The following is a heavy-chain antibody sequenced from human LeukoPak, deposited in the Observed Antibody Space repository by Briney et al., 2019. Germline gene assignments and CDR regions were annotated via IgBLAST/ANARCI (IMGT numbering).Heavy chain of an antibody. CDR3: TRVRIAAAGLGDY. CDR1: GFTFGDYA. Sequence: SGGSLRLSCTASGFTFGDYAMSWVRQAPGKGLEWVGFIRSKAYGGTTEYAASVKGRFTISRDDSKSIAYLQMNSPKTEDTAVYYCTRVRIAAAGLGDYWGQGTLVTVSS. V-gene: IGHV3-49*04. CDR2: IRSKAYGGTT. D-gene: IGHD6-13*01. J-gene: IGHJ4*02.